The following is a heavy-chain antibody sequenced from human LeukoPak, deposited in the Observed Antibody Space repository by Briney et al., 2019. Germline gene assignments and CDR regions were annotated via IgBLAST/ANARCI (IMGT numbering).Heavy chain of an antibody. Sequence: ASVTVSCKASGYTFTSYGISWVRQAPGQGLEWMGWISAYNGNTNYAQKLQGRVTMTTDTSTSTAYMELRSLRSDDTAVYYCARAFPRHSDYGYWGQGTLVTVSS. CDR3: ARAFPRHSDYGY. V-gene: IGHV1-18*01. D-gene: IGHD3-22*01. J-gene: IGHJ4*02. CDR1: GYTFTSYG. CDR2: ISAYNGNT.